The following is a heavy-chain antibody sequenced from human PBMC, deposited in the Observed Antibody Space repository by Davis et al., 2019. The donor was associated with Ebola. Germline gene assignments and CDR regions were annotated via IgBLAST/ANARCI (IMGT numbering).Heavy chain of an antibody. V-gene: IGHV5-51*01. J-gene: IGHJ5*02. CDR1: GYSFTSYW. Sequence: KVSCKGSGYSFTSYWIGWVRQMPGKGLEWMGIIYPGDSDTRYSPSFQGQVTISADKSISTAYLQWSSLKASDTAMYYCARVMTTVLDRGGWFDPWGQGTLVTVSS. CDR2: IYPGDSDT. D-gene: IGHD4-11*01. CDR3: ARVMTTVLDRGGWFDP.